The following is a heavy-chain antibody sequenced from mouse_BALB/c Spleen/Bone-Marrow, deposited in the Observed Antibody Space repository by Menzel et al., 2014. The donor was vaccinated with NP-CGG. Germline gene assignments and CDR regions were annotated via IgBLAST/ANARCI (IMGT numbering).Heavy chain of an antibody. J-gene: IGHJ4*01. Sequence: QVQLQQSGAELVRPGVSVKISCKGSGYTFTDYAMHWVKQSHAKSLEWIGVISTYYGDASYNQKFKGKATMTVDKSPSTAYMELARLTSEDSAIHYCARGNYYGSRYYAMDYWGQGTSVTVSS. CDR1: GYTFTDYA. V-gene: IGHV1S137*01. CDR2: ISTYYGDA. D-gene: IGHD1-1*01. CDR3: ARGNYYGSRYYAMDY.